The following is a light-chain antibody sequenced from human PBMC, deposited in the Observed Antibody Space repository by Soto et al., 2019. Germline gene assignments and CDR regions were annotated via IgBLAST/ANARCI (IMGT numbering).Light chain of an antibody. Sequence: EVVLTQSPGTLSLSPGERATLSCRASQSLSTSVLAWYQKKPGQAPRLLIYGASNRATGIPDRFSGSGSGTDFTLTISSLQPEDFATYYCQQANSFPYTFGQGTKLEIK. CDR1: QSLSTSV. CDR3: QQANSFPYT. CDR2: GAS. J-gene: IGKJ2*01. V-gene: IGKV3-20*01.